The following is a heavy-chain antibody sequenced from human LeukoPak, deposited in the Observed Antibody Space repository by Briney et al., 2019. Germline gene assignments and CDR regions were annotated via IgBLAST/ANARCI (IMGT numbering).Heavy chain of an antibody. D-gene: IGHD3-3*01. J-gene: IGHJ3*02. CDR1: GFTFSSYS. V-gene: IGHV3-21*01. CDR2: ISGSSSYI. CDR3: ARDEATIFGVVIIKGVDDAFDI. Sequence: GGSLRLSCAASGFTFSSYSMNWVRQAPGKGLEWVSSISGSSSYIYYADSVKGRFTISRDNAKNSLYLQMNSLRAEDTAVYYCARDEATIFGVVIIKGVDDAFDIWGQGTMVTVSS.